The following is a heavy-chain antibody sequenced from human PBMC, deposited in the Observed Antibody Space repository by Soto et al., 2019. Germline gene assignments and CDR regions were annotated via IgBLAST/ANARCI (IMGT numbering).Heavy chain of an antibody. D-gene: IGHD3-10*01. Sequence: EVQLLESGGGLVQPGGSLRLSCAASGFTFSSYAMSWVRQAPGKGLEWVSAISGSGGSTYYADSVKGRFTISRDNSKNTLYLQMNSLRAEDTAVYYCARGGAGTSYYFDYWGQGTLVTVSS. CDR2: ISGSGGST. CDR1: GFTFSSYA. CDR3: ARGGAGTSYYFDY. V-gene: IGHV3-23*01. J-gene: IGHJ4*02.